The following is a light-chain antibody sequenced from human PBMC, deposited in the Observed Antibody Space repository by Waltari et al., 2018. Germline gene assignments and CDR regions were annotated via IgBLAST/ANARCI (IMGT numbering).Light chain of an antibody. CDR2: MAS. Sequence: DIQMTQSPSTLSASVGDRVTISRRASQNVGTWLAWYQQKPGKAPKLLIYMASSLESGVPARFSGSGSGTEFTLTISSLQHDDFATYSCQQYSSFSTFGQGTKV. CDR3: QQYSSFST. V-gene: IGKV1-5*03. J-gene: IGKJ2*01. CDR1: QNVGTW.